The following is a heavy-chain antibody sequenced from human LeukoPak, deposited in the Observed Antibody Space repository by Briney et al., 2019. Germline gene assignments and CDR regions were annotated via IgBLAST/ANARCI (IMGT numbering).Heavy chain of an antibody. V-gene: IGHV4-59*08. CDR3: ARSLPYSSGWYFGSQMDV. CDR2: IYYSGST. Sequence: SETLSLTCTVSGGSISSYYWSWIRQPPGKGLEWIGYIYYSGSTNYNPSLKSRVTISVDTSKNQFSMRLSSVTAADTAMYYCARSLPYSSGWYFGSQMDVWGKGTTVTVSS. J-gene: IGHJ6*04. D-gene: IGHD6-19*01. CDR1: GGSISSYY.